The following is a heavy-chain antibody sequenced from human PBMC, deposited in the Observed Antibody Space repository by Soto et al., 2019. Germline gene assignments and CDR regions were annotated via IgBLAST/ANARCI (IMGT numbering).Heavy chain of an antibody. CDR3: ASGLRFLEWLLSDAFDI. J-gene: IGHJ3*02. CDR2: IYYSGST. Sequence: SETLSLTCTVSGGSISSSSYYWGWIRQPPGKGLEWIGSIYYSGSTYYNPSLKSRVTISVDTSKNQFSLKLSSVTAADTAVYYCASGLRFLEWLLSDAFDIWGQGTMVTVSS. V-gene: IGHV4-39*01. D-gene: IGHD3-3*01. CDR1: GGSISSSSYY.